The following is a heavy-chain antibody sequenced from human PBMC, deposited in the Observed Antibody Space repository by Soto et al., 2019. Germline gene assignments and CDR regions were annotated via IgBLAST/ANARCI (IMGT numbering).Heavy chain of an antibody. CDR2: ISGSGGST. V-gene: IGHV3-23*01. Sequence: PGGSLRISCAASGFTFSNYAMSLVPQAPGKGLEWVSAISGSGGSTYYADSVRGRFTISRDNSKNTLYLQMNSLRAEDTAVYYCAKDVATVTQTDWGQGTLVTVSS. D-gene: IGHD4-17*01. J-gene: IGHJ4*02. CDR1: GFTFSNYA. CDR3: AKDVATVTQTD.